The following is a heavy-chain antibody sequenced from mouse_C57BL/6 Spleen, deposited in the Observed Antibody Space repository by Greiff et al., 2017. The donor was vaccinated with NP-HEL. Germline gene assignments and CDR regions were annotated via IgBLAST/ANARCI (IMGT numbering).Heavy chain of an antibody. V-gene: IGHV1-62-2*01. D-gene: IGHD2-4*01. CDR3: ARHEEGSYDYDVEMDY. CDR1: GYTFTEYT. CDR2: FYPGSGSI. J-gene: IGHJ4*01. Sequence: QVQLQQSGAELVKPGASVKLSCKASGYTFTEYTIHWVKQRSGQGLEWIGWFYPGSGSIKYNEKFKDKATLTADKSSSTVYMELSILTSEDSAVYFCARHEEGSYDYDVEMDYWGQGTSVTVSS.